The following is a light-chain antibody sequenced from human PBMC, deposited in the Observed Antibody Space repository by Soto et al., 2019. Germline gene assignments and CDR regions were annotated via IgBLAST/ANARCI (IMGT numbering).Light chain of an antibody. V-gene: IGKV3-20*01. CDR3: QQDGDSPYT. CDR2: GAS. CDR1: QSVNNNF. Sequence: EIVLTQSPATLSLSPGERAAISCGASQSVNNNFFAWYQQIPGQAPRLLIYGASSRASGIPARFSGSGSGTDFTLTISRLEPEDFAVYYCQQDGDSPYTFGQGTKLQIK. J-gene: IGKJ2*01.